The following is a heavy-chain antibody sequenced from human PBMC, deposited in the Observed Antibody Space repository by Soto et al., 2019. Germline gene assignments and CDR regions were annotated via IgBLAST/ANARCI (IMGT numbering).Heavy chain of an antibody. V-gene: IGHV1-3*01. Sequence: ASVKVSCKASGYTFTGYYMHWVRQAPGQRLEWMGWINAGNGNTKYSQKFQGRVTITRDTSASTAYMELSSLRSEGTAVYYCARGYSGYDWVSDYWGQRTLVTVSS. CDR1: GYTFTGYY. D-gene: IGHD5-12*01. CDR2: INAGNGNT. J-gene: IGHJ4*02. CDR3: ARGYSGYDWVSDY.